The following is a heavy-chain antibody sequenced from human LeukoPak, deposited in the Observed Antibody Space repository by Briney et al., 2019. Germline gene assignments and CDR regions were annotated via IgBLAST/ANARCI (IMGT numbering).Heavy chain of an antibody. J-gene: IGHJ4*02. CDR3: ARDKPCSWGGPCNYFDY. CDR1: GGSISSYY. V-gene: IGHV4-4*07. D-gene: IGHD3-10*01. Sequence: SETLSLTCTVSGGSISSYYWSWIRQPAGKGLEWIGRIYTSGSTNYNPSLKSRVTISVDTSKNQFSLKLSSVTAADTAVYYCARDKPCSWGGPCNYFDYWGQGTLVTVSS. CDR2: IYTSGST.